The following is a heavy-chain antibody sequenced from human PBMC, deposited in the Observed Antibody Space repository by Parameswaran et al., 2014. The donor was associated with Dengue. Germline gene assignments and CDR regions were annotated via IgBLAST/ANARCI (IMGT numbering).Heavy chain of an antibody. D-gene: IGHD4-17*01. J-gene: IGHJ4*02. CDR3: ANAPYGDHVGPAYWGQ. V-gene: IGHV4-4*02. CDR2: IHHSGVT. Sequence: RWIRQPPGKGLEWIGEIHHSGVTNYIPSLESRATISVDKSRNLFFLKLTSVTAADTAVYYCANAPYGDHVGPAYWGQWGQGTLVTVSS.